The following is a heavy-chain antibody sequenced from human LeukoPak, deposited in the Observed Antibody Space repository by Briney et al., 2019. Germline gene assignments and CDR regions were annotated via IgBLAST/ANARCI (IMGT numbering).Heavy chain of an antibody. J-gene: IGHJ4*02. CDR2: IYYSGST. D-gene: IGHD3-16*02. V-gene: IGHV4-59*08. CDR3: ARHVPSYDYVWGSYRGFDY. CDR1: GGSISSYY. Sequence: SETLSLTCTVSGGSISSYYWSWIRQPPGKGLEWIGYIYYSGSTNYNPSLKSRVTISVDTSKNQFSLKLSSVTAADTAVYYCARHVPSYDYVWGSYRGFDYWGQGTLVTVSS.